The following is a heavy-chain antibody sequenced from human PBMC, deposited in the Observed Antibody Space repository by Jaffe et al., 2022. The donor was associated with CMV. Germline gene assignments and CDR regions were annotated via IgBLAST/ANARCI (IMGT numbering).Heavy chain of an antibody. J-gene: IGHJ3*02. Sequence: EVQLVESGGALVQPGGSLRLSCAASGFTFSSYEMNWVRQAPGKGLEWVSYISSIGTTIYYADSVKGRFTISRDNAKNSLYLQMNSLRAEDTAVYYCARYLRGFDIWGQGTMVTVSS. CDR2: ISSIGTTI. V-gene: IGHV3-48*03. CDR1: GFTFSSYE. CDR3: ARYLRGFDI.